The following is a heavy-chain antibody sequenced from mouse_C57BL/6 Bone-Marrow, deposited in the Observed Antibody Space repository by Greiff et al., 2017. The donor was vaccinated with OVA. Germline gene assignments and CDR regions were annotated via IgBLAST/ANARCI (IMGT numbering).Heavy chain of an antibody. V-gene: IGHV5-4*01. CDR1: GFTFSSYA. Sequence: DVMLVESGGGLVKPGGSLKLSCAASGFTFSSYAMSWVRQTPEKRLEWVATISDGGSYTYYPDNVKGRFTISRDNAKNNQYLQMSHLKSEDTATYYCARDTTIVTRGYAMDYWGQGTSVTVSS. CDR2: ISDGGSYT. D-gene: IGHD2-5*01. J-gene: IGHJ4*01. CDR3: ARDTTIVTRGYAMDY.